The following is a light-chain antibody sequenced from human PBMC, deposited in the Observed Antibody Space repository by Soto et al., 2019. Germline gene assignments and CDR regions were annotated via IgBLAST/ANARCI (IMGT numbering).Light chain of an antibody. CDR3: QQYYNRPPYT. CDR2: SAS. CDR1: QSVDTN. V-gene: IGKV3-15*01. Sequence: EVVMTQSPATLSVSPGDRATLSCRASQSVDTNVVWYQQKPGQPPRLLVHSASIRATGVPARFTGIGSGTDFTLTICGLQSDDFAIYYCQQYYNRPPYTFGQGTRLQIK. J-gene: IGKJ2*01.